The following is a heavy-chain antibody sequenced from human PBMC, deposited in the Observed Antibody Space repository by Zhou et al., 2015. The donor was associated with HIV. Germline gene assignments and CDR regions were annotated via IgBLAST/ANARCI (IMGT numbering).Heavy chain of an antibody. CDR1: GYTYSNFG. V-gene: IGHV1-18*01. CDR3: AKDVPSYYSDSSGHHVMGVH. D-gene: IGHD3-22*01. CDR2: ISTYDGST. Sequence: QVQLVQSGAEVKKPGTSVKVSCRASGYTYSNFGVTWVRQAPGQGLEWMGWISTYDGSTHYARKFQDRVIMTADTSKNTAYMELSSLRSEDTAVYYCAKDVPSYYSDSSGHHVMGVHWGQGTLVTVSS. J-gene: IGHJ4*02.